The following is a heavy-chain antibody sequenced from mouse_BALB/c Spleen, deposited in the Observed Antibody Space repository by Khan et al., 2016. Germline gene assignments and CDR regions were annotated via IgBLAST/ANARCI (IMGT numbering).Heavy chain of an antibody. J-gene: IGHJ3*01. CDR3: ARANSHDVWSAH. Sequence: EVQLQESGPSLVKPSQTLSLTCSVTGDSITSGYWNWIRKFPGNKLEYMGYINYSGNTHYNPSLKSRISITRDTSKNQYHLQLNSVTTEDTATYDCARANSHDVWSAHWGQGTLVTVSA. CDR2: INYSGNT. D-gene: IGHD2-12*01. CDR1: GDSITSGY. V-gene: IGHV3-8*02.